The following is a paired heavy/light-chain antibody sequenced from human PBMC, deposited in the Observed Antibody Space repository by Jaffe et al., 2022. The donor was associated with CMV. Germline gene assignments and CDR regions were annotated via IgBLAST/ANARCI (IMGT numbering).Heavy chain of an antibody. J-gene: IGHJ3*02. CDR1: GGSISSYY. CDR2: IYYSGST. Sequence: QVQLQESGPGLVKPSETLSLTCTVSGGSISSYYWSWIRQPPGKGLEWIGYIYYSGSTNYNPSLKSRVTISVDTSKNQFSLKLSSVTAADTAVYYCARHPRPTSAKIDAFDIWGQGTMVTVSS. V-gene: IGHV4-59*08. D-gene: IGHD1-26*01. CDR3: ARHPRPTSAKIDAFDI.
Light chain of an antibody. CDR1: QSVSSSY. J-gene: IGKJ4*01. CDR2: GAS. Sequence: EIVLTQSPGTLSLSPGERATLSCRASQSVSSSYLAWYQQKPGQAPRLLIYGASSRATGIPDRFSGSGSGTDFTLTISRLEPEDFAVYYCQQYGSSPLVTFGGGTKVEIK. V-gene: IGKV3-20*01. CDR3: QQYGSSPLVT.